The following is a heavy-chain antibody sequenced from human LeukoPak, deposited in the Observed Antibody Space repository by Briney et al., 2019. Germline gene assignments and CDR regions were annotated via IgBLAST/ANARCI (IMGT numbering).Heavy chain of an antibody. CDR2: IKQDGSEK. CDR1: GFTFSSYG. Sequence: PGRSLRLSCAASGFTFSSYGMHWVRQAPGKGLEWVANIKQDGSEKNYVDFVKGRFTISRDNAKNSMYLEMNSLRADDTAVYYCARGRGWFDPWGQGTLVTVSS. J-gene: IGHJ5*02. V-gene: IGHV3-7*05. CDR3: ARGRGWFDP.